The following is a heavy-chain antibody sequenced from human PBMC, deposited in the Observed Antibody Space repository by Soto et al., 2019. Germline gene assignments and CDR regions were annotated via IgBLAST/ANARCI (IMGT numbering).Heavy chain of an antibody. Sequence: QVQLQESGPGLVKPSETLSLTFTVSGGSVSSGRFYWSWIRQPPGKGLEWIGYIYYSGSTKYNPSRRSRVTISVDTSKNQFSLKLTSVTAADTAVYYCARSGSGSGWLGGQGTLVTVSS. V-gene: IGHV4-61*01. D-gene: IGHD6-19*01. J-gene: IGHJ4*02. CDR1: GGSVSSGRFY. CDR3: ARSGSGSGWL. CDR2: IYYSGST.